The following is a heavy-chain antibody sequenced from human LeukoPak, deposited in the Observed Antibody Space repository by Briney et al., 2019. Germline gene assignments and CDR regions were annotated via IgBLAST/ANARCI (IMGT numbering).Heavy chain of an antibody. V-gene: IGHV3-48*01. CDR1: GFTLSSYS. CDR2: VTGSSSTI. D-gene: IGHD3-16*01. J-gene: IGHJ4*02. Sequence: PGGSLRLSCAASGFTLSSYSMNWVRQAPGKGLEWVSYVTGSSSTISYADSVKGRFTISRDNARNSLYLQRNSLRAEDTAVYYCATDRNWAFDYWGQGTLVTVSS. CDR3: ATDRNWAFDY.